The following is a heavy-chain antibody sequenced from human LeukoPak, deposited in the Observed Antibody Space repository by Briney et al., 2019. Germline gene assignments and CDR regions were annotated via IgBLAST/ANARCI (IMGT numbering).Heavy chain of an antibody. CDR2: IYYSGST. V-gene: IGHV4-39*07. CDR3: ARRSSYQLLYYYYGMDV. J-gene: IGHJ6*02. Sequence: SETLSLTCTVSGGSISSSSYYWGWIRQPPGKGLEWIGSIYYSGSTYYNPSLKSRVTISVDTSKNQFSLKLSSVTAADTAVYYCARRSSYQLLYYYYGMDVWGQGTTVTVSS. D-gene: IGHD2-2*01. CDR1: GGSISSSSYY.